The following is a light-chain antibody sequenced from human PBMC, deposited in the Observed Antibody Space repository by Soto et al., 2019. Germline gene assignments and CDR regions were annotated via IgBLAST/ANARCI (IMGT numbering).Light chain of an antibody. CDR1: QTVSSTY. CDR2: GTS. V-gene: IGKV3-20*01. J-gene: IGKJ2*01. Sequence: EIVLTQSPGTLSLSPGERATLSCRTSQTVSSTYLAWYQQKRGQAPRLLIYGTSNRATGIPDGFSGSGSRTDFTLTISRLEPEDFAVYHCQLYGSSPLYSFAEGTELEIK. CDR3: QLYGSSPLYS.